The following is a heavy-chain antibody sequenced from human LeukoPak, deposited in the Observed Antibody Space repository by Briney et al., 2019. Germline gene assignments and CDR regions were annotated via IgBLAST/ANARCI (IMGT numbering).Heavy chain of an antibody. CDR2: INPSGGST. D-gene: IGHD1-26*01. CDR3: ARGGRIYYYYMDV. CDR1: GDTFRTYG. J-gene: IGHJ6*03. Sequence: ASVKVSCKASGDTFRTYGINWVRQAPGQGLEWMGIINPSGGSTSYAQKFQGRVTMTRDMSTSTVYMELSSLRSEDTAVYYCARGGRIYYYYMDVWGKGTTVTVSS. V-gene: IGHV1-46*01.